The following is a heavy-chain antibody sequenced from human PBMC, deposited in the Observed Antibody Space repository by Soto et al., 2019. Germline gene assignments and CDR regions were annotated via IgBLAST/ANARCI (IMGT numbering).Heavy chain of an antibody. CDR1: GGSISSYH. J-gene: IGHJ4*02. D-gene: IGHD3-10*02. CDR3: TRLVRDVSHAVEY. Sequence: QVQLQESGPGLVKPSETLSLTCTVSGGSISSYHWSWIRQSPGKGLEWIGYTSNSAPTIYNPSLKGRVTISAHTSKNQFSLRRSSVTAADTAVYCCTRLVRDVSHAVEYWGQGDLVTVSS. V-gene: IGHV4-59*08. CDR2: TSNSAPT.